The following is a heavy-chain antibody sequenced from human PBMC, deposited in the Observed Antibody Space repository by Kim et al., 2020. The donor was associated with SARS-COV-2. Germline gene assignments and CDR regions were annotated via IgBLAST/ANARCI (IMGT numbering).Heavy chain of an antibody. V-gene: IGHV3-30-3*01. CDR2: ISYDGSNK. Sequence: GGSLRLSCAASGFTFSSYAMHWVRQAPGKGLEWVAVISYDGSNKYYADSVKGRFTISRDNSKNTLYLQMNSLRAEDTAVHYCARVGYYDSSGPPTYYYYGMDVWGQGTTVTVSS. CDR3: ARVGYYDSSGPPTYYYYGMDV. J-gene: IGHJ6*02. D-gene: IGHD3-22*01. CDR1: GFTFSSYA.